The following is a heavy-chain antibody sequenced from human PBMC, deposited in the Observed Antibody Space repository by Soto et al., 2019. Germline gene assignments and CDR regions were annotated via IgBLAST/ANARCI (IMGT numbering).Heavy chain of an antibody. V-gene: IGHV3-74*01. J-gene: IGHJ5*02. CDR1: GFTFSDYW. Sequence: EGQLVESGGGSVQPGGSLRLSCAASGFTFSDYWMHWVRQVPGKGLVWVSCINGDGTTTRYADSVRGRFTISRDNAKNTLYVQMNSLRAEDTAVYYCARDPSNKGFDPWGQGTLVIVSS. D-gene: IGHD4-4*01. CDR2: INGDGTTT. CDR3: ARDPSNKGFDP.